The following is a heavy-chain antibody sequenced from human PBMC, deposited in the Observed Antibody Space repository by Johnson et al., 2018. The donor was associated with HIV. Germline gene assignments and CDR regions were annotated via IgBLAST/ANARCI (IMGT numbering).Heavy chain of an antibody. Sequence: QVQLVESGGGVVQPGRSLRLSCAASGFTFSSYGMHWVRQVPGKGLEWVAVISYDGSNKYYADSVKGRFTISRDNSKNTLYLQMNSLRADDTAVYYCASGEDYGGNYGAFDIWGQGTMVTVSS. V-gene: IGHV3-30*03. CDR2: ISYDGSNK. CDR3: ASGEDYGGNYGAFDI. CDR1: GFTFSSYG. D-gene: IGHD4-23*01. J-gene: IGHJ3*02.